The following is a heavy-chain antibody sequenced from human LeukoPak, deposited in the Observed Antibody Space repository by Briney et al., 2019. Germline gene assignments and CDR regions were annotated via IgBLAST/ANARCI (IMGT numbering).Heavy chain of an antibody. CDR3: AKSLSGGGYYFEY. Sequence: QPVGSLRLSCASTRFTCSNYAMTWVRQAPGNWLDWISGISDSGGSTYYADSVKGRFTISRDNSKNTLYLQMNSLRAEDTAVYYCAKSLSGGGYYFEYWGQGTLVTVSS. D-gene: IGHD3-10*01. CDR2: ISDSGGST. J-gene: IGHJ4*02. V-gene: IGHV3-23*01. CDR1: RFTCSNYA.